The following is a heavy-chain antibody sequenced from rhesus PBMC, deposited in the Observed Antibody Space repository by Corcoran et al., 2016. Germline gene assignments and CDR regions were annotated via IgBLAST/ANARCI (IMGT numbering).Heavy chain of an antibody. D-gene: IGHD4-23*01. J-gene: IGHJ6*01. CDR2: IRSGGST. CDR3: ARGDSHYSGLDS. Sequence: QLQLQESGPGLVKPSETLSLTCAVSGGSISSNYWSWIRQPPGKGLEWIGRIRSGGSTNYNPSLKSRVTISIDTSKNQFSLKLSSVTAADTAVFYCARGDSHYSGLDSWGQGVVVTVSS. CDR1: GGSISSNY. V-gene: IGHV4-173*01.